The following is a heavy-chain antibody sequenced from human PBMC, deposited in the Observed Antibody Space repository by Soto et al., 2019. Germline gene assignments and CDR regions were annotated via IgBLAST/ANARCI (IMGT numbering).Heavy chain of an antibody. D-gene: IGHD1-1*01. CDR2: INPSTGGT. V-gene: IGHV1-46*01. Sequence: QVQLVQSGAEVKKPGASVKVSCKASGYTFTSYYVHWVRQAPGQRLEWMGIINPSTGGTNYPQKFQGKFTTTRDTSTSTVYMELSSLRSEDAAMYYCVRDSGDTTLFQWGRSFDYWGQGTLVTVSS. CDR3: VRDSGDTTLFQWGRSFDY. CDR1: GYTFTSYY. J-gene: IGHJ4*02.